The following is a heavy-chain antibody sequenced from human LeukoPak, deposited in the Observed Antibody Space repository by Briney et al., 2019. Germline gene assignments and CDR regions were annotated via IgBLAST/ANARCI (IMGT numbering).Heavy chain of an antibody. V-gene: IGHV4-59*08. CDR2: TYDMGPT. CDR1: GASISSYY. D-gene: IGHD1-1*01. J-gene: IGHJ5*02. Sequence: SETLSLTCTVSGASISSYYWSWIRQPPGKGLNGMGGTYDMGPTYYNPSLKSRVTISMDTSKNQLSLKLSSVTAADTAVFYCARHFDGPHPEGNSRLKWFDPWGQGTLATVSS. CDR3: ARHFDGPHPEGNSRLKWFDP.